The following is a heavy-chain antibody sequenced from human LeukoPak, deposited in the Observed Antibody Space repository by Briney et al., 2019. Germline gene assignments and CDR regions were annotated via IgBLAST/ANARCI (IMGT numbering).Heavy chain of an antibody. CDR3: ARAALGYCSSTSCYEEGY. Sequence: ASVKVSCKVSGYTLTELSMHWVRQAPGQGLEWMGIINPSGGSTSYAQKFQGRVTMTRDTSTSTVYMELSSLRSEDTAVYYCARAALGYCSSTSCYEEGYWGRGTLVTVSS. D-gene: IGHD2-2*01. CDR2: INPSGGST. J-gene: IGHJ4*02. V-gene: IGHV1-46*01. CDR1: GYTLTELS.